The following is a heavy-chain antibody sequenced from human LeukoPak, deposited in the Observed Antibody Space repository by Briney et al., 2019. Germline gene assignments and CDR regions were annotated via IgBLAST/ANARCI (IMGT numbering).Heavy chain of an antibody. Sequence: SVKVSCKASGFMFTKYGISWVRQAPGQGLEWVGWISGYNGDTNYAQKLQGRVTMTTDTSTSTAYMELRSLRSDDTAVYYCARDTHSSSWYSMDPFDYWGQGTLVTVSS. J-gene: IGHJ4*02. V-gene: IGHV1-18*01. CDR3: ARDTHSSSWYSMDPFDY. D-gene: IGHD6-13*01. CDR1: GFMFTKYG. CDR2: ISGYNGDT.